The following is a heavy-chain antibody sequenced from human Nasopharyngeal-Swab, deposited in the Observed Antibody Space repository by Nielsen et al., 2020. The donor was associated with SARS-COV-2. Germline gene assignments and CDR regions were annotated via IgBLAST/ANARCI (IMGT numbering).Heavy chain of an antibody. CDR3: ARGGAGVVPSPVLGLGPYYSYYYMDV. CDR1: GFTFNNYN. D-gene: IGHD2-2*01. Sequence: SQTLSLTCAASGFTFNNYNFNWVRQAPGKGLEWIGEVSHGGGTNYNPSLKSRVTISVATSKNQFSLKLSSVTAADTAVYYCARGGAGVVPSPVLGLGPYYSYYYMDVWGKGTTVIVSS. J-gene: IGHJ6*03. V-gene: IGHV4-34*01. CDR2: VSHGGGT.